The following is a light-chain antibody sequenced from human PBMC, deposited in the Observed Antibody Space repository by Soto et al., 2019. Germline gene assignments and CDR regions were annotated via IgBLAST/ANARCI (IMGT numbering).Light chain of an antibody. CDR1: SSDIGAYAY. J-gene: IGLJ2*01. CDR3: GSYTTSNSVI. V-gene: IGLV2-14*03. Sequence: QSVLTQPASVSGSPGQSIAISCTGTSSDIGAYAYVSWYQQHPGKIPKLIVFDVNYRPSGVSSRFSGSKSGNTASLTISGLQAEDEADYYCGSYTTSNSVIFGGGTKVTVL. CDR2: DVN.